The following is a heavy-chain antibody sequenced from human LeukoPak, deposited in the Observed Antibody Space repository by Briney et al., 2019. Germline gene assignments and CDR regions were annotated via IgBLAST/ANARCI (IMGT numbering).Heavy chain of an antibody. CDR2: INHSGST. J-gene: IGHJ4*02. Sequence: SETLSLTCAVYGGSFSGYYWSWIRQPPGKGLEWIGEINHSGSTNYNPSLKSRVTISVDTSKNQFSLKVSSVTAADTSVYYCARGGGGRYWGQGTLVTVSS. CDR1: GGSFSGYY. D-gene: IGHD1-26*01. CDR3: ARGGGGRY. V-gene: IGHV4-34*01.